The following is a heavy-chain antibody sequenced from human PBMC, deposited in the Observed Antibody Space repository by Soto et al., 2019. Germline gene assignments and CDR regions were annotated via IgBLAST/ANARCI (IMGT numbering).Heavy chain of an antibody. CDR3: ARREAAAGISWFDP. V-gene: IGHV4-59*08. Sequence: SETLSLTCTVSGGSISSYYWSWIRQPPGKGLEWIGYIYYSGSTNYNPSLKSRVTISVDTSKNQFSLKLSSVTAADTAVYYCARREAAAGISWFDPWGQGTLVTVSS. D-gene: IGHD6-13*01. CDR1: GGSISSYY. J-gene: IGHJ5*02. CDR2: IYYSGST.